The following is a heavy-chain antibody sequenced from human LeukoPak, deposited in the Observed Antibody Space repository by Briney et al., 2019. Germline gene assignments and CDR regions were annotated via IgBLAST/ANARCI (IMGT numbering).Heavy chain of an antibody. CDR3: ARGPTSGSSI. CDR1: GFTFSSYS. Sequence: GGSLRLSCAASGFTFSSYSMNWVRQAPGKGLEWVSYISSSSSTIYYADSVKGRFTISRDNANNSLYLQMNSLRAEDAAVYYCARGPTSGSSIWGQGTMVTVSS. J-gene: IGHJ3*02. V-gene: IGHV3-48*01. CDR2: ISSSSSTI. D-gene: IGHD1-26*01.